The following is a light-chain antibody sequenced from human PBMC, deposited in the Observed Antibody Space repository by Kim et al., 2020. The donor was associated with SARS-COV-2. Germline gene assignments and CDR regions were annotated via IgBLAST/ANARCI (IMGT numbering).Light chain of an antibody. CDR1: SLRSYY. V-gene: IGLV3-19*01. J-gene: IGLJ2*01. Sequence: VALGQTGRITCQGDSLRSYYATWYQQKAGQAPIPVIYGKDNRPSGIPDRFSGSSSGNTASLTITGAQAEDEADYYCNSRDSNDNVVFGGGTSLTVL. CDR3: NSRDSNDNVV. CDR2: GKD.